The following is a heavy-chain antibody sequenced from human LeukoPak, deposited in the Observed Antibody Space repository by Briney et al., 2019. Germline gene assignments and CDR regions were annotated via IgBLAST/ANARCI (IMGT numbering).Heavy chain of an antibody. J-gene: IGHJ4*02. D-gene: IGHD6-13*01. Sequence: PGGSLRLPCAASGFTFSSYGMHWVRQAPGKGLEWVAVISYDGSNKYYADSVKGRFTISRDNSKNTLYLQMNSLRAEDTAVYYCANGYSSSWSFDYWGQGTLVTVSS. CDR1: GFTFSSYG. CDR3: ANGYSSSWSFDY. V-gene: IGHV3-30*18. CDR2: ISYDGSNK.